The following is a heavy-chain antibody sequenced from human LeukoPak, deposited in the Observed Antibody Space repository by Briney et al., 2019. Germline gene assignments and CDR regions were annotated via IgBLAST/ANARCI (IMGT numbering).Heavy chain of an antibody. CDR3: AKTTLVVLRFLEWLPHFDY. Sequence: GGSLRLSCAASGFTFSNYAMSWVRQAPGKGLEWVSAISGSGGSTYYADSVKGRFTISRDNSKNTLYLQMNSLRAEDTAVYYCAKTTLVVLRFLEWLPHFDYWGQGTLVTVSS. CDR1: GFTFSNYA. J-gene: IGHJ4*02. D-gene: IGHD3-3*01. CDR2: ISGSGGST. V-gene: IGHV3-23*01.